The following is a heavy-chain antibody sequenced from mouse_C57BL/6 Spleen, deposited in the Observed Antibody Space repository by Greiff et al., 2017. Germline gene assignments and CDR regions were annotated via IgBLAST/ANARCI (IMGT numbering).Heavy chain of an antibody. J-gene: IGHJ3*01. CDR2: ISSGGDYI. V-gene: IGHV5-9-1*02. CDR1: GFTFSSYA. CDR3: TRGPYYDYDEGFAY. D-gene: IGHD2-4*01. Sequence: EVKLMESGEGLVKPGGSLKLSCAASGFTFSSYAMSWVRQTPEQRLEWVAYISSGGDYIYYADTVKGRFTISRDNARNTLYLQMSSLKSEDTARYYWTRGPYYDYDEGFAYWGQGTLVTVSA.